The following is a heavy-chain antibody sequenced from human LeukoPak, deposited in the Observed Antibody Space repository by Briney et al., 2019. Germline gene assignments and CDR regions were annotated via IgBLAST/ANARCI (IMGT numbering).Heavy chain of an antibody. CDR1: GGSFSGYY. Sequence: PSETLSLTCAVYGGSFSGYYWSWIRQPPGKGLEWVGEINHSGSTNYNTSRKSRVTTSEDTSKNQFSLKLSSVTAADTAVYYCARIDSSTGVDYWGQRTLVTVSS. CDR2: INHSGST. CDR3: ARIDSSTGVDY. V-gene: IGHV4-34*01. D-gene: IGHD6-6*01. J-gene: IGHJ4*02.